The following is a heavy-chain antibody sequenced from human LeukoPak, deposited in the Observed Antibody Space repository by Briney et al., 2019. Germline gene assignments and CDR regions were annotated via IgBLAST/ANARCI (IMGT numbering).Heavy chain of an antibody. D-gene: IGHD2-15*01. CDR1: VGTFNSHT. J-gene: IGHJ3*02. CDR2: IIPILGIA. CDR3: ASRDMVVVVAATNTFNI. Sequence: GASVKVSCKGSVGTFNSHTISWVRQAPGQGLEWMGRIIPILGIANHAQKFQGRVTIAADKSTSTDSMELRSLRSEGTTVYYCASRDMVVVVAATNTFNIWGQGTMVTVCS. V-gene: IGHV1-69*02.